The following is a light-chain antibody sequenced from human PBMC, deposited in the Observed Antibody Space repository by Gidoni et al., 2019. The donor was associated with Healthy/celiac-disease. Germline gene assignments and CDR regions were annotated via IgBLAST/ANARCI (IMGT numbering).Light chain of an antibody. V-gene: IGKV1-5*03. J-gene: IGKJ2*01. CDR2: KAS. Sequence: DIQMNQSPSTLSASVGDRVTITCRASQSISSWLAWYQQKPGKAPKLLIYKASSLESGVPSRFSGSGSGTEFTLTISSLQPDDFATYYCQQYNSYDTFXQXTKLEIK. CDR3: QQYNSYDT. CDR1: QSISSW.